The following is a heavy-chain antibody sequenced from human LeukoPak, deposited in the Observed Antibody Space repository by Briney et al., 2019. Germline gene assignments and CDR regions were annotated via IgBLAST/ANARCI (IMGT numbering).Heavy chain of an antibody. CDR1: GGSISRYY. J-gene: IGHJ5*02. Sequence: SETLSLTCTVSGGSISRYYWSWIRQPPGKGLEWIGYISYTGSTTYNSSLKSRVTMSVDTSKNQFSLKLSSVTAADTAVYYCARVSHYCSSTSCYRWFDPWGQGTLVTVSS. CDR2: ISYTGST. V-gene: IGHV4-59*12. D-gene: IGHD2-2*01. CDR3: ARVSHYCSSTSCYRWFDP.